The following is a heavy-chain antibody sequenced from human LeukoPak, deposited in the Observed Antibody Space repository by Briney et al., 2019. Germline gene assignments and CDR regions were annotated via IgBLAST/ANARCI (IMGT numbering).Heavy chain of an antibody. D-gene: IGHD2/OR15-2a*01. Sequence: SETLSLTCTVSGGSISGYSWSWIRPPPGKGLEWIGYTHYSGSSNYNPSLKSRVTISVDTSKNQFSLKMSSVTAADTAVYYCARCGRNNRGYYYMEDWGKGTTVTVSS. CDR1: GGSISGYS. V-gene: IGHV4-59*01. CDR3: ARCGRNNRGYYYMED. CDR2: THYSGSS. J-gene: IGHJ6*03.